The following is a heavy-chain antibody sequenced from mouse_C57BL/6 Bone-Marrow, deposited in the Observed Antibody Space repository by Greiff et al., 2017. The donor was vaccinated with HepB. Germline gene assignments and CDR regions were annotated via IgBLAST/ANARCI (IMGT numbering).Heavy chain of an antibody. V-gene: IGHV1-47*01. J-gene: IGHJ2*01. CDR3: ARGVYGSSPFDY. CDR2: FHPYNDDT. Sequence: VKVVESGAELVKPGASVKMSCKASGYTFTTYPIEWMKQNHGKSLEWIGNFHPYNDDTKYNEKFKGKATLTVEKSSSTVYLELSRLTSDDSAVYYCARGVYGSSPFDYWGQGTTLTVSS. D-gene: IGHD1-1*01. CDR1: GYTFTTYP.